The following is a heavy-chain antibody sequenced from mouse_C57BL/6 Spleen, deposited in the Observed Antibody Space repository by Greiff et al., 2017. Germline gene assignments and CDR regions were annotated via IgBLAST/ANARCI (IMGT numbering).Heavy chain of an antibody. Sequence: QVQLQQPGAELVKPGASVKLSCKASGYTFTTYPIEWMKQNHGKSLEWIGNFHPYNDDTKYNEKFKGKATLTVEKSSSTVYLELSRLTSDDSAVYYCARGGDYDVFFDYWGQGTTLTVSS. CDR2: FHPYNDDT. J-gene: IGHJ2*01. D-gene: IGHD2-4*01. CDR1: GYTFTTYP. V-gene: IGHV1-47*01. CDR3: ARGGDYDVFFDY.